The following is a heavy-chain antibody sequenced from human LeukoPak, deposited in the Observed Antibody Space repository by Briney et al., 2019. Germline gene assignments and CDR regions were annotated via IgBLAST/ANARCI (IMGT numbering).Heavy chain of an antibody. V-gene: IGHV1-2*02. D-gene: IGHD2-15*01. J-gene: IGHJ4*02. Sequence: RASVKVSCKASGYTFTGYYMHWVRQAPGQGLEWMGWINPNSGGTNYAQKFQGRVTMTRDTSISTAYMELSRLRSDDTAVYYCARVRLGYCSGGSCYKLDYWGQGTLVTVSS. CDR1: GYTFTGYY. CDR3: ARVRLGYCSGGSCYKLDY. CDR2: INPNSGGT.